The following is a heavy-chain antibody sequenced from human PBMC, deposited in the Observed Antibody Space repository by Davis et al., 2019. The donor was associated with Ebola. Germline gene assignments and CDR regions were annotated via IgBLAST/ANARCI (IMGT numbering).Heavy chain of an antibody. Sequence: PSETLSLTCTVSGGSISSYYWSWIRQPPGKGLEWIGYIYYSGSTNYNPSLKSRVTISVDTSKNQFSLKLSSVTAADTAVYYCASTLLRGYCSSTSCYTYYYGMDVWGQGTTVTVSS. D-gene: IGHD2-2*03. V-gene: IGHV4-59*08. CDR1: GGSISSYY. CDR2: IYYSGST. CDR3: ASTLLRGYCSSTSCYTYYYGMDV. J-gene: IGHJ6*02.